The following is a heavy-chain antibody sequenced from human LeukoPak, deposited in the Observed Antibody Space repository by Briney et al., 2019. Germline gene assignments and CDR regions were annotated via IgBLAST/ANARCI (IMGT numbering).Heavy chain of an antibody. CDR2: IYYSGST. D-gene: IGHD6-13*01. J-gene: IGHJ4*02. CDR3: ARPSYKAAARLDY. Sequence: PSETLSLTCTVAGGSISSSSYYWGGIRQPPGKGLEWIGSIYYSGSTYYPPSFKSRVTISVATSKNQSSLKLSSVTAADTAVYYCARPSYKAAARLDYWGQGTLVTVSS. V-gene: IGHV4-39*01. CDR1: GGSISSSSYY.